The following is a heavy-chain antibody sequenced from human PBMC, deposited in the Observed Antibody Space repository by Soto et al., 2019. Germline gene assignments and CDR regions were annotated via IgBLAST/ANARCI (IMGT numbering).Heavy chain of an antibody. CDR3: AHLNVAGPSRCFAY. CDR1: GFSFSTSGVG. Sequence: QITLKESGPTLVKPTQTLTLTCTFSGFSFSTSGVGVGWIRQPPGKALEFLALIFWDDDKRYSPALENRLTITEDTAKRQVVLTTTNMDAVDIATYFSAHLNVAGPSRCFAYWGQGALVTVS. V-gene: IGHV2-5*02. J-gene: IGHJ4*02. CDR2: IFWDDDK. D-gene: IGHD4-17*01.